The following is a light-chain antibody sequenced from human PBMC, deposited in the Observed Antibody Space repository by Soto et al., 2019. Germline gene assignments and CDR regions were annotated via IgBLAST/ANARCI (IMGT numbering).Light chain of an antibody. CDR3: QQYNNWPRRT. CDR2: GAS. CDR1: QSVSSN. V-gene: IGKV3-15*01. J-gene: IGKJ1*01. Sequence: EIVMTQSPATLSVSPGERATLSCRASQSVSSNLAWYQQKPGQAPRLLIYGASTRATGIPARFSGSGSGTEFTLTICSLQSEDFAVYYCQQYNNWPRRTFGQGTKVDIK.